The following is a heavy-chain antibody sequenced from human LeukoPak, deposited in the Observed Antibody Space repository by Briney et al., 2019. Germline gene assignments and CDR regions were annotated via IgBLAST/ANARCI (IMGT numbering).Heavy chain of an antibody. CDR1: GFTFSSYA. CDR3: ANSRARIAVAGTVYFQH. CDR2: ISGSGGST. Sequence: PGGSLRLSCAASGFTFSSYAMSWVRQAPGKGLEWVSAISGSGGSTYYADSVKGRFTISRDNSKNTLYLQMNSLRAEDTAVYYCANSRARIAVAGTVYFQHWGQGTLVTVSS. V-gene: IGHV3-23*01. D-gene: IGHD6-19*01. J-gene: IGHJ1*01.